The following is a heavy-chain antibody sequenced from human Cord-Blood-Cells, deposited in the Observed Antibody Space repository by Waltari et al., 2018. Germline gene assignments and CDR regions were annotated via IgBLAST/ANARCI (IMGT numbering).Heavy chain of an antibody. CDR3: ARGPY. CDR2: INHIGST. Sequence: QVQLQQWGAGLLKHSETLSLTWAVYGGSFSGYYWSWIRQPPGKGLEWIGEINHIGSTNDNPSLKRRVTISVDTSKNQFSLKRSSVTAADTAVYYCARGPYWGQGTLGTVSS. J-gene: IGHJ4*02. CDR1: GGSFSGYY. V-gene: IGHV4-34*01.